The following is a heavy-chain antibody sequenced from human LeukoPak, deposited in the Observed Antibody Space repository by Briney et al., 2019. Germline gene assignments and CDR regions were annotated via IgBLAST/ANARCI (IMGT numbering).Heavy chain of an antibody. CDR1: GFIVSSNY. CDR3: AKDFVPDTYYFYYMDV. D-gene: IGHD2-2*01. J-gene: IGHJ6*03. Sequence: GGSLRLSCAGSGFIVSSNYMSWVRQAAGKGLEWVSVIYGSSRTYYADSVKGRFTISRDNSKNTVYLQMDSLRAEDTAVYYCAKDFVPDTYYFYYMDVWGKGTTVTVSS. CDR2: IYGSSRT. V-gene: IGHV3-66*01.